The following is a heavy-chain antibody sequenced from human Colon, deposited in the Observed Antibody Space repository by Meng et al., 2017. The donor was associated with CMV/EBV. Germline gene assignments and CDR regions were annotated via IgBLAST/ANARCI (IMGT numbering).Heavy chain of an antibody. CDR3: ARGAYTSAHYFDY. CDR2: ISTSGYTR. V-gene: IGHV3-48*03. D-gene: IGHD3-16*01. J-gene: IGHJ4*02. CDR1: GFIFSSYE. Sequence: GESLKISCEASGFIFSSYELNWVRQAPGKGLEWLSYISTSGYTRYNADSVKGRFTISRDNAKNSLYLQMNSLRAEDTAIYYCARGAYTSAHYFDYWGQGTLVTVSS.